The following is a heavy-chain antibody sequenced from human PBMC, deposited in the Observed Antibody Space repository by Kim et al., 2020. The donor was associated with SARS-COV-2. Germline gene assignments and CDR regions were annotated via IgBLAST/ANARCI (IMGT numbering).Heavy chain of an antibody. CDR1: GGSFSGYY. CDR2: INHSGST. J-gene: IGHJ4*02. Sequence: SETLSLTCAVYGGSFSGYYWSWIRQPPGKGLEWIGEINHSGSTNYNPSLKSRVTISVDTSKNQFSLKLSSVTAADTAVYYCARGFTPGGKITVVPAAESGYWGQGTLVTVSS. V-gene: IGHV4-34*01. CDR3: ARGFTPGGKITVVPAAESGY. D-gene: IGHD2-2*01.